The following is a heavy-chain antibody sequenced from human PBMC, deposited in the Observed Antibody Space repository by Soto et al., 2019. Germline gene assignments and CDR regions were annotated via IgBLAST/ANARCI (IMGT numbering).Heavy chain of an antibody. CDR3: ARELLFYDSDGFSWDDAFDI. CDR1: GCSLSRSAYS. CDR2: IYQSGST. V-gene: IGHV4-30-2*01. J-gene: IGHJ3*02. D-gene: IGHD3-22*01. Sequence: LSVTCAGSGCSLSRSAYSWSWILHPPGKGLGWIGFIYQSGSTYYNPSLKSRVTMSLDRPKNQFSLKLSSVTAADTAVYYCARELLFYDSDGFSWDDAFDIWGQGTMFTVSS.